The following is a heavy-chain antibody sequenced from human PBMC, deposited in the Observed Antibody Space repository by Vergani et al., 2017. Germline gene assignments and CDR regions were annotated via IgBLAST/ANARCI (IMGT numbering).Heavy chain of an antibody. CDR1: GYNFTSYG. V-gene: IGHV1-18*01. D-gene: IGHD2-15*01. CDR3: ARPKYPGYCSGGSCYITDY. CDR2: ISAYNGNT. Sequence: QVQLVQSGAEVKKPGASVKVSCKASGYNFTSYGISWVRQAPGQGLEWMGWISAYNGNTNYEQKLQGRVTMTTDTSTSTAYMELRSLRSDDTAVYYCARPKYPGYCSGGSCYITDYWGQGTLVTVSS. J-gene: IGHJ4*02.